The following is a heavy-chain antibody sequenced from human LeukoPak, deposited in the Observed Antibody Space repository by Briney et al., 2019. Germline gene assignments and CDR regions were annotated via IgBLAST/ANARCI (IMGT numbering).Heavy chain of an antibody. D-gene: IGHD3-22*01. V-gene: IGHV3-23*01. CDR1: GFNFSNYD. CDR2: ISGSGGSK. Sequence: GGSLRLSCAASGFNFSNYDMSWVRQAPGKGLEWVSVISGSGGSKYYADSVKGRFTISRDNSKNTLYLQMNSLRAEDTAVYYCAKGIYDNSGYYLDYWGQGTLVTVSS. J-gene: IGHJ4*02. CDR3: AKGIYDNSGYYLDY.